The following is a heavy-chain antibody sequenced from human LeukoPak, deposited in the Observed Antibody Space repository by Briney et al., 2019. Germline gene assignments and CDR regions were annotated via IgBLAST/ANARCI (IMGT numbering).Heavy chain of an antibody. CDR1: GGSISSSSYY. CDR2: IYYSGST. V-gene: IGHV4-39*07. D-gene: IGHD3-10*01. Sequence: SETLSLTCTVSGGSISSSSYYWGWIRQPPGKGLEWIGSIYYSGSTYYNPSLKSRVTISVDTSKNQFSLKLSSVTAADTAVYYCARLITMVRGALPHWGQGTLVTVSS. J-gene: IGHJ4*02. CDR3: ARLITMVRGALPH.